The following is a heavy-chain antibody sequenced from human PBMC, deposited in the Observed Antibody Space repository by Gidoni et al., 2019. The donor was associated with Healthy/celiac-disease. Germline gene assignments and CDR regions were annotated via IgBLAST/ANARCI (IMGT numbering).Heavy chain of an antibody. CDR2: ISYDGSNK. V-gene: IGHV3-30*01. D-gene: IGHD6-19*01. Sequence: QVQLVESGGGVVQPGRSLRLSCAASGFTFSSYAMHWVRQAPGKGLEWVAVISYDGSNKYYADSVKGRFTISRDNSKNTLYLQMNSLRAEDTAVYYCARDRVGIAVAGTPKHWGQGTLVTVSS. CDR3: ARDRVGIAVAGTPKH. CDR1: GFTFSSYA. J-gene: IGHJ1*01.